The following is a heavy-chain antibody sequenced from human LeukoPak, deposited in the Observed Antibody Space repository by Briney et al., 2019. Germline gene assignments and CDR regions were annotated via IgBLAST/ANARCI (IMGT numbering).Heavy chain of an antibody. CDR1: GFTFSSYW. D-gene: IGHD5-12*01. J-gene: IGHJ4*02. Sequence: GGSLRLSCAASGFTFSSYWMSWVRQAPGKGLEWVANIKQDGSEKCYVDSVKGRFTISRDNAKNSLYLQMNSLRAEDTAVYYCARDSGYDHEDYWGQGTLVTVSS. CDR3: ARDSGYDHEDY. V-gene: IGHV3-7*01. CDR2: IKQDGSEK.